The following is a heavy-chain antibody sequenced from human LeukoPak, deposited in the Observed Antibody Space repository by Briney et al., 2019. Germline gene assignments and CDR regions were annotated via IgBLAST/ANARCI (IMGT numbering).Heavy chain of an antibody. J-gene: IGHJ4*02. V-gene: IGHV3-23*01. CDR3: AKGRSYYDFWSGYEAHYYFDY. CDR2: ISGSGGST. D-gene: IGHD3-3*01. Sequence: GGSLRLSCAASGFTVSSNYMSWVRQAPGKGLEWVSAISGSGGSTYYADSVKGRFTISRDNSKNTLYLQMNSLRAEDTAVYYCAKGRSYYDFWSGYEAHYYFDYWGQGTLVTVSS. CDR1: GFTVSSNY.